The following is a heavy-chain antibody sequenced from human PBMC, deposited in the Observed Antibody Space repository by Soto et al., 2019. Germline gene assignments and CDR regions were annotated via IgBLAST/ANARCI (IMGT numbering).Heavy chain of an antibody. D-gene: IGHD1-26*01. CDR2: IYSGNT. CDR3: ARHGGSYYFDY. Sequence: QLQLQESGPGLVKPSETLSLTCTVSGGSISSSTYYWGWIRQPPGKGLEWIGSIYSGNTYHNPSFKSRVTISADTSKNQLSLRLSSVTAADTAVYYCARHGGSYYFDYWGQGTLVTVSS. V-gene: IGHV4-39*01. CDR1: GGSISSSTYY. J-gene: IGHJ4*02.